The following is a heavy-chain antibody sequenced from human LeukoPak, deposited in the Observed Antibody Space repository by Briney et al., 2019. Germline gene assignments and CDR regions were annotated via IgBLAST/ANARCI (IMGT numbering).Heavy chain of an antibody. V-gene: IGHV1-69*13. CDR3: ARGVARSSKFHFSYYFDY. CDR1: GYTLTELS. D-gene: IGHD6-6*01. CDR2: IIRIFGSA. J-gene: IGHJ4*02. Sequence: SVKVSCKVSGYTLTELSMHWVRQAPGKGLEWMGGIIRIFGSATYAQKFQGRVTITADESTSTAYIELSSLTSADTAVYYCARGVARSSKFHFSYYFDYWGQGTLVTVSS.